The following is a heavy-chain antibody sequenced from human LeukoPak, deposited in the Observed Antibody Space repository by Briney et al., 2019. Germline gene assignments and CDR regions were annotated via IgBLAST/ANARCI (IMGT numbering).Heavy chain of an antibody. CDR3: AKDEYDSSGYIFDY. CDR2: ISGSSSTI. J-gene: IGHJ4*02. V-gene: IGHV3-48*01. Sequence: PGGSLRLSCAASGFTFSSYSMNWVRQAPGKGLEWVSYISGSSSTISYADSVKGRFTISRDNSKNTLYLQMNSLRAEDTAVYYCAKDEYDSSGYIFDYWGQGTLVTVSS. D-gene: IGHD3-22*01. CDR1: GFTFSSYS.